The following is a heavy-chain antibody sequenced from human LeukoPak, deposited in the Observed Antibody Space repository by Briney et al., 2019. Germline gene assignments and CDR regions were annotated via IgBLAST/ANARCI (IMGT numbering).Heavy chain of an antibody. CDR2: ISSSGSTI. D-gene: IGHD3-3*01. Sequence: GGSLRLSCAASGFTFSDYYMSWIRQAPGKGLEWVSYISSSGSTIYYADSVKGRFTISRDNAKNSLYLQMNSLRAEDTAVYYCARDFWRYDFWSGRNENWFDPWGQGTLVTVSS. CDR3: ARDFWRYDFWSGRNENWFDP. V-gene: IGHV3-11*01. CDR1: GFTFSDYY. J-gene: IGHJ5*02.